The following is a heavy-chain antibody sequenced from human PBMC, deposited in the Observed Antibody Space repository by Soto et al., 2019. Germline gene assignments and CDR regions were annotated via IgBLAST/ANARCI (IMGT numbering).Heavy chain of an antibody. CDR1: GFTFSTYW. Sequence: EVQLVESGGGLVQPGGSLRLSCAASGFTFSTYWMHWVRQAPGEGLVWVSRIKGDESTTNYADSVKGRFTVSRDNARNTLYLQINSLRPEDTDIYYCARGGLYAYYQDNWGQGTLVTVSS. CDR2: IKGDESTT. D-gene: IGHD3-16*01. J-gene: IGHJ4*02. V-gene: IGHV3-74*01. CDR3: ARGGLYAYYQDN.